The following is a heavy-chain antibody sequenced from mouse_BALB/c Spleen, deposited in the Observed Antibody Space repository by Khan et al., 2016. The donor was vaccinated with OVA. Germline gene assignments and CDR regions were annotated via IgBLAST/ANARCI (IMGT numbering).Heavy chain of an antibody. V-gene: IGHV1-4*01. CDR3: ARDGAYYRNDGWCAY. Sequence: QVRLQQSGAELARPGASVKMSCKASGYTFTSYTIHWIKQRPGQGLEWIGYINPSSGYTNYNQKFKDKATLTADKSSTTAYMQLSSLTSDDSAVYYCARDGAYYRNDGWCAYWGQGTLVIVSA. CDR2: INPSSGYT. CDR1: GYTFTSYT. J-gene: IGHJ3*01. D-gene: IGHD2-14*01.